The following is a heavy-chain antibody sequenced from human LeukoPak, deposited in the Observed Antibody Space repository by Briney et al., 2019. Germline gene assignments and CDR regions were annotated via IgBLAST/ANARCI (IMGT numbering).Heavy chain of an antibody. Sequence: SETLSLTCTVYGGSISSSSYYWDWLRQPPGKGLERIATIYYSGSTYYNPSRRSRVTISVDTCKNQFSLKLSSVTAADTAVYYCARGIPAPPTDWFDPWGQGTLVTVSS. CDR2: IYYSGST. J-gene: IGHJ5*02. D-gene: IGHD2-2*01. V-gene: IGHV4-39*01. CDR1: GGSISSSSYY. CDR3: ARGIPAPPTDWFDP.